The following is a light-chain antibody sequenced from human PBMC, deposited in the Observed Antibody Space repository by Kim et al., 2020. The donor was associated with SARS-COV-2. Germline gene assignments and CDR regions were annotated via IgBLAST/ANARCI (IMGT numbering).Light chain of an antibody. J-gene: IGLJ2*01. CDR1: SLRSYY. V-gene: IGLV3-19*01. CDR2: GRN. CDR3: QSRDSGGKVV. Sequence: SSELTQDPAESVALGQTVRITCQGDSLRSYYATWYRQKPRQAPVLVIYGRNNRPSGIPDRFSGSTSGNTASLTISGAQAEDEADFYCQSRDSGGKVVFGGGTKVTVL.